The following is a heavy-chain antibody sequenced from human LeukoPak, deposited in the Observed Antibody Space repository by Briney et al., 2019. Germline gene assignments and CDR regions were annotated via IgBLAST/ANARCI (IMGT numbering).Heavy chain of an antibody. CDR2: LTGSGGTT. Sequence: GGTLRLSCAASGFTFRDYGMSWVRQAPGKGLEWVSALTGSGGTTYYADSVKGRFTISRDNSKNTLYLQMNSLRAEDTAVYYCARVIEPRYSSSSFDYWGQGTLVTVSS. D-gene: IGHD6-6*01. J-gene: IGHJ4*02. V-gene: IGHV3-23*01. CDR3: ARVIEPRYSSSSFDY. CDR1: GFTFRDYG.